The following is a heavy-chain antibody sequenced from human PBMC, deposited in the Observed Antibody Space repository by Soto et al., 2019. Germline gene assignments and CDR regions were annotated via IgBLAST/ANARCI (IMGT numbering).Heavy chain of an antibody. CDR1: GYTFTSYG. V-gene: IGHV1-18*01. CDR3: ARDRGRYCGGDCSNDY. J-gene: IGHJ4*02. Sequence: QVQLVQSGAEVKKPGASVKVSCKASGYTFTSYGISWVRQAPGQGLEWMGWISAYNGNTNYAQKLQGRVTMTTDTSTSEDYMELRSLSSDDTAVYYCARDRGRYCGGDCSNDYWGQGTLVTVSS. CDR2: ISAYNGNT. D-gene: IGHD2-21*02.